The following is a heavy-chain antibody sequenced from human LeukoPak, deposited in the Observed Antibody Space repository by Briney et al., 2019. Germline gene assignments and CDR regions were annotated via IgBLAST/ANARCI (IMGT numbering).Heavy chain of an antibody. J-gene: IGHJ3*02. CDR2: IYYSGST. CDR1: GGSISSYY. CDR3: ARELYSSGWVRYAFDI. V-gene: IGHV4-59*01. Sequence: SETLSLTCTVSGGSISSYYLSWIRQPPGKGLEWIGYIYYSGSTNYNPSLKSRVTISVDTSKNQFSLKLSSVTAADTAVYYCARELYSSGWVRYAFDIWGQGTMVTVSS. D-gene: IGHD6-19*01.